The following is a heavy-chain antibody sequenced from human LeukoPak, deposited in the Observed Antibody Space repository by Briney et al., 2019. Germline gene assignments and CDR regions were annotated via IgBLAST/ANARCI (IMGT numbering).Heavy chain of an antibody. CDR1: GFTFSSYS. CDR3: ASGDIVAFY. J-gene: IGHJ4*02. CDR2: ISSSSSYI. V-gene: IGHV3-21*01. Sequence: PGGSLRLSCAASGFTFSSYSMNWVRQAPGKGLEWVSSISSSSSYIYYADSVKGRFTISRDNAKNSLYLRMNSLRAEDTAVYYCASGDIVAFYWGQGTLVTVSS. D-gene: IGHD5-12*01.